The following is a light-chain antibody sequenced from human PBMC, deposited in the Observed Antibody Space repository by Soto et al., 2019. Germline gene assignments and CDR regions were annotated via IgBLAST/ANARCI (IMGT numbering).Light chain of an antibody. J-gene: IGKJ5*01. CDR1: QRINNY. CDR2: SAS. CDR3: QQSLTWPIT. V-gene: IGKV1-39*01. Sequence: DIQMTQSPASLSVSVGDRVTITCRASQRINNYLNWYLQRPGQAPKLLIRSASILQRGVPSRLSGSGSRTEFTLTIADLQPDDFGTYYCQQSLTWPITFGHGTRLDIK.